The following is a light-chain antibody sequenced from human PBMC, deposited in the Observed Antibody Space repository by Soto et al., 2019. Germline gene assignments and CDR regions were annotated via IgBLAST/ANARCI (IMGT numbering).Light chain of an antibody. V-gene: IGKV1-27*01. CDR1: QDIRNY. Sequence: DIQMTQSPSSLSASVGDRVTITCRASQDIRNYLAWYQQRPGKVPTLLIYGASTLQSGVPSRFSGSGSCADFTLTISSLQPEDVATYYCQKYKTAPWTFGQGTKVEIK. CDR2: GAS. CDR3: QKYKTAPWT. J-gene: IGKJ1*01.